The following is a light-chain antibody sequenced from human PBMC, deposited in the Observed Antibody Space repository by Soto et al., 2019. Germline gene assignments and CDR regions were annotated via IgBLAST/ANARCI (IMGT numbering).Light chain of an antibody. V-gene: IGKV3-15*01. CDR2: GAS. Sequence: EMVMTQSPATLSVSPGERAIFSCRASQSVSRNLAWYQQKPGQAPRLLIYGASTRATGIPARFSGSGSGTEFTLTISSLQSEDFAVYYCQQYNDWPPGTFGRGTRLEIK. CDR3: QQYNDWPPGT. J-gene: IGKJ5*01. CDR1: QSVSRN.